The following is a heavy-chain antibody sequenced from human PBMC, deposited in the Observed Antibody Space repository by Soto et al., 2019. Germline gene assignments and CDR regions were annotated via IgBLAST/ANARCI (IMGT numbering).Heavy chain of an antibody. CDR3: AKAIRAYSYGWEAFDI. CDR1: GFTFSSYA. J-gene: IGHJ3*02. Sequence: EVQVLESGGGLVQPGGSLRLSCAASGFTFSSYAMSWVRQAPGKGLEWVSAISGSGGSTYYADSVKGRFTISRDNSQNTLYLQVNSLTAEDTAVYFCAKAIRAYSYGWEAFDIWGQGTMVTVSS. CDR2: ISGSGGST. V-gene: IGHV3-23*01. D-gene: IGHD5-18*01.